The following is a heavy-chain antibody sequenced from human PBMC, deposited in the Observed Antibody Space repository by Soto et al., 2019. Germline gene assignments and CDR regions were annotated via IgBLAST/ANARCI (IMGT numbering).Heavy chain of an antibody. D-gene: IGHD2-15*01. CDR3: ARLDLVVAADAFDI. J-gene: IGHJ3*02. V-gene: IGHV3-33*01. CDR2: IYYDGSNE. CDR1: EFTFSNFG. Sequence: QVQLGESGGGVVQPGRSLRLSCAASEFTFSNFGMHWVRQAPGKGLEGVAVIYYDGSNEYYADSVKGRFTISRDNSKNTLYVQMNSLRAEDTAVYYCARLDLVVAADAFDIWGHGTMVTVSS.